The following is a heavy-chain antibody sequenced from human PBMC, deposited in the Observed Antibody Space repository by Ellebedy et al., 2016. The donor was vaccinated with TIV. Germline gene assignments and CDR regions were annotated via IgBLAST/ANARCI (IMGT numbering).Heavy chain of an antibody. J-gene: IGHJ4*02. Sequence: MPSETLSLTCAVYGGSFSGYYWSWIRQPPGKGLEWIGEINHSGSTNYNPSLKSRVTISVDTSKNQFSLKLSSVTAADTAVYYCATEYSSGWSQVDYWGQGTLVTVSS. D-gene: IGHD6-19*01. CDR3: ATEYSSGWSQVDY. CDR1: GGSFSGYY. V-gene: IGHV4-34*01. CDR2: INHSGST.